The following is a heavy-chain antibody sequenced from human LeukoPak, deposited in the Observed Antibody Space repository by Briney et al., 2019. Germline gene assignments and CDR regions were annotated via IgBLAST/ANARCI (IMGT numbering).Heavy chain of an antibody. D-gene: IGHD6-19*01. CDR1: GYTFTGYY. J-gene: IGHJ4*02. CDR2: INPNSGGT. Sequence: ASVKVSCKASGYTFTGYYMHWVRQAPGQGLEWMGWINPNSGGTNYAQKFQGWVTMTGDTSISTAYMELSRLRSDDTAVYYCARGAGLYSSGWYVRPFDYWGQGTLVSVSS. V-gene: IGHV1-2*04. CDR3: ARGAGLYSSGWYVRPFDY.